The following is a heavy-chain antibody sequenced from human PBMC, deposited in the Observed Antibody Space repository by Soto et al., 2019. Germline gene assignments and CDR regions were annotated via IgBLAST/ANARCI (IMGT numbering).Heavy chain of an antibody. J-gene: IGHJ5*02. CDR1: GGTFSSYA. D-gene: IGHD6-6*01. CDR2: IIPIFGTA. CDR3: ARRSSSPGGGTWFDP. Sequence: SVKVSCKASGGTFSSYAMSWVRQAPGQGLEWVGGIIPIFGTANYAQKFQGRVTITADESTSTAYMELSSLRSEDTAVYYCARRSSSPGGGTWFDPWGQGTLVTVSS. V-gene: IGHV1-69*13.